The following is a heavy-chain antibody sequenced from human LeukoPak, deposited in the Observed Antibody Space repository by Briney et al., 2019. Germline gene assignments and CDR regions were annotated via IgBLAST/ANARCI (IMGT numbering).Heavy chain of an antibody. V-gene: IGHV3-48*03. Sequence: GGSLRLSCAASGFTFSSYAMSWVRQAPGKGLEWVSYISSSGSTIYYADSVKGRFTISRDNAKNSLYLQMNSLRAEDTAVYYCARADIVVVPAAPRGYYYYYYMDVWGKGTTVTISS. D-gene: IGHD2-2*01. CDR3: ARADIVVVPAAPRGYYYYYYMDV. CDR2: ISSSGSTI. CDR1: GFTFSSYA. J-gene: IGHJ6*03.